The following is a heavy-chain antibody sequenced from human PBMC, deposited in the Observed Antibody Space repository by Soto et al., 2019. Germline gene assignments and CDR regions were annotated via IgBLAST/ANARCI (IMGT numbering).Heavy chain of an antibody. CDR3: AKVGGYSTSGGMDV. CDR1: GFTFSSYA. Sequence: GGSLRLSCAASGFTFSSYAMSWVRQAPGKGLEWVSAISGSGGSTYYADSVKGRFTISRDNSKNTLYLQMNSLRAEDTAVYYCAKVGGYSTSGGMDVWGQGTTVTVSS. V-gene: IGHV3-23*01. CDR2: ISGSGGST. D-gene: IGHD5-18*01. J-gene: IGHJ6*02.